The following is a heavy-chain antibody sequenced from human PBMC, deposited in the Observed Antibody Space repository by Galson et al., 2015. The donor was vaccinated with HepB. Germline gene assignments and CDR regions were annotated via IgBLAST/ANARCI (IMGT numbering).Heavy chain of an antibody. Sequence: SLRLSCAASGFSFGRYWMSWVRQTPEKGLEWVANINQDGTGKEYVDSVKGRFTVFRDNAKNSLYLQMNSPSADDTAVYYCARDTYSSDEGYGMDVWGQGTTVTVSS. V-gene: IGHV3-7*03. CDR2: INQDGTGK. CDR1: GFSFGRYW. CDR3: ARDTYSSDEGYGMDV. D-gene: IGHD3-22*01. J-gene: IGHJ6*02.